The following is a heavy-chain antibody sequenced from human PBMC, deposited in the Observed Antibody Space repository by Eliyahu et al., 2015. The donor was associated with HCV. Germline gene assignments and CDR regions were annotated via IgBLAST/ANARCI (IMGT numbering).Heavy chain of an antibody. Sequence: PGKGLEWVSSISSSSSYIYYADSVKGRFTISRDNAKNSLYLQMNSLRAEDTAVYYCVFWYQRVYYFDYWGQGTLVTVSS. V-gene: IGHV3-21*01. J-gene: IGHJ4*02. D-gene: IGHD6-13*01. CDR2: ISSSSSYI. CDR3: VFWYQRVYYFDY.